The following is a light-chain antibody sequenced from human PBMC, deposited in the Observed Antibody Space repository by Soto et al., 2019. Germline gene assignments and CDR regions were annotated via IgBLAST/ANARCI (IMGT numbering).Light chain of an antibody. CDR3: SSFASSNSWV. CDR1: SSDVAGYNY. CDR2: EVS. J-gene: IGLJ3*02. Sequence: QSALTQPASVSGSPGQSITITCTGTSSDVAGYNYVSWYQQHPGKAPKLMIYEVSHRPSGISNRFSGSKSGNTASLTISGLQAEDESDYYCSSFASSNSWVFGGGTKLTGL. V-gene: IGLV2-14*01.